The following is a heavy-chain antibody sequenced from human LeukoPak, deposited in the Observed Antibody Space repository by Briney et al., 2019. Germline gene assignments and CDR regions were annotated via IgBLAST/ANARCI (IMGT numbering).Heavy chain of an antibody. CDR1: GFTFNDYY. Sequence: GGSLRLSRTASGFTFNDYYMSWIRQAPGKGLEWVASIKHDGGEKFYVDSVKGRFTISRDDAKDSLFLQMNSLRAEDTAVYYCARDRDSSGSWEVNFDHWGQGTLVTVSS. J-gene: IGHJ4*02. CDR3: ARDRDSSGSWEVNFDH. V-gene: IGHV3-7*03. D-gene: IGHD6-13*01. CDR2: IKHDGGEK.